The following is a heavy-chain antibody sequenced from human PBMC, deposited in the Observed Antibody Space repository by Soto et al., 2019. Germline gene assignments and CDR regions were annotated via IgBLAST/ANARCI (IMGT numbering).Heavy chain of an antibody. CDR2: IHPGDSDT. CDR3: ARQWSFDY. V-gene: IGHV5-51*01. J-gene: IGHJ4*02. D-gene: IGHD2-8*01. CDR1: GYSFTNYW. Sequence: SGESLKISCKSSGYSFTNYWIGWVRQMPGKGLEWMGIIHPGDSDTRYSPSFQGQVTISADKSISTAYLQWSSLKSSDTAMYYCARQWSFDYWGQGTLVTVSS.